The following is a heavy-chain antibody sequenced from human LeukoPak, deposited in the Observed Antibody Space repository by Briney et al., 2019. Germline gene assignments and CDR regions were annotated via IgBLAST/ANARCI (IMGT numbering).Heavy chain of an antibody. CDR3: ARGYYDILTGYYDY. Sequence: SVKVSCKASGGTFSSYAISWVRQAPGQGLEWMGGIIPIFGTANYAQKFQGRVTITADESTSTACMELSSLRSEDTAVYYCARGYYDILTGYYDYWGQGTLVTVSS. V-gene: IGHV1-69*01. CDR1: GGTFSSYA. CDR2: IIPIFGTA. J-gene: IGHJ4*02. D-gene: IGHD3-9*01.